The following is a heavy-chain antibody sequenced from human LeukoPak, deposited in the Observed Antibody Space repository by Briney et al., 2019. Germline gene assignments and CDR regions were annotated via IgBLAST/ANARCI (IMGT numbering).Heavy chain of an antibody. CDR1: GGSISSYY. CDR2: IYYSGST. V-gene: IGHV4-59*01. J-gene: IGHJ4*02. Sequence: SETLSLTCTVSGGSISSYYWSWIRQPPGKGLEWIGYIYYSGSTNYNPSLKSRVTISVDTSKNQFSLNLTSVTAADTAAYYCARGLQWLVPFDYWGQGTLVTVSS. CDR3: ARGLQWLVPFDY. D-gene: IGHD6-19*01.